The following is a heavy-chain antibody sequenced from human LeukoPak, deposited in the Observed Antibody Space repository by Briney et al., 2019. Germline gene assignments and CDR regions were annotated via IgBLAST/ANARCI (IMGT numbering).Heavy chain of an antibody. Sequence: PGGSLRLSCAASGFTFSGSAMHWVRQASGKGLEWVGRIRSKANSYATAYAASVKGRFTISRDDSKNTAYLQMNSLKTEDTAVYYCTRRDDYVWGSYRYTFYFDYWGQGTLVTVSS. D-gene: IGHD3-16*02. V-gene: IGHV3-73*01. CDR1: GFTFSGSA. CDR2: IRSKANSYAT. J-gene: IGHJ4*02. CDR3: TRRDDYVWGSYRYTFYFDY.